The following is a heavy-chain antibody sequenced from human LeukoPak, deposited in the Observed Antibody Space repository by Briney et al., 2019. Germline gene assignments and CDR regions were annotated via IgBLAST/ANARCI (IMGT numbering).Heavy chain of an antibody. CDR3: AELGITMIGGV. Sequence: GGSLRLSCAASGFSFSNYWMHWVRQAPGKGLVWVSRINGDGTNIRYADSVKGRFTISRDNAKNSLYLQMNSLRAEDTAVYYCAELGITMIGGVWGKGTTVTISS. CDR2: INGDGTNI. J-gene: IGHJ6*04. CDR1: GFSFSNYW. D-gene: IGHD3-10*02. V-gene: IGHV3-74*01.